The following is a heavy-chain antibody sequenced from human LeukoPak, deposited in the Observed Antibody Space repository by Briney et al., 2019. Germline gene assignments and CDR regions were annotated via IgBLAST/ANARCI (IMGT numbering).Heavy chain of an antibody. J-gene: IGHJ4*02. V-gene: IGHV4-59*08. CDR1: SGSISRYY. D-gene: IGHD3-16*01. CDR2: IHYSGST. CDR3: ARGEYFFDY. Sequence: PSETLSLTCTVSSGSISRYYWSWIRQPPGKGLEWIGYIHYSGSTKYNPSLKSRVTISVDTSKNQFSLKLSSVTAADTAVYYCARGEYFFDYWGQGTLVTVSS.